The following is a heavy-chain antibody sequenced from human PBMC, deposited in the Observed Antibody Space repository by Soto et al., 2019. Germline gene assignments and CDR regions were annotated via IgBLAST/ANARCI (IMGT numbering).Heavy chain of an antibody. CDR2: ISWDGGST. J-gene: IGHJ6*02. CDR1: GFTFDDYA. V-gene: IGHV3-43D*04. CDR3: AKDISCSSTSCYYYYYYYVMDV. Sequence: PGGSLRLSCAASGFTFDDYAMHWVRQAPGKGLECVSLISWDGGSTYYADSVKGRFTISRDNSKNSLYLQMNSLRAEDTALYYCAKDISCSSTSCYYYYYYYVMDVWGQGTTVTVSS. D-gene: IGHD2-2*01.